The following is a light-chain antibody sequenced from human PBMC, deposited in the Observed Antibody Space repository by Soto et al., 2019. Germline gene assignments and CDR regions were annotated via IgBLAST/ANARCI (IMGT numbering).Light chain of an antibody. CDR3: QHYDRSPRTYV. CDR1: SSNIGAGYD. CDR2: GNS. Sequence: QSVLTQPPSVSGAPGQRATISCSGSSSNIGAGYDVNWYRQLPGTAPKLLIYGNSDRPSGVPDRFSGSKSGTPASLAITGLQAEDEADYFCQHYDRSPRTYVFGTGTNFTVL. V-gene: IGLV1-40*01. J-gene: IGLJ1*01.